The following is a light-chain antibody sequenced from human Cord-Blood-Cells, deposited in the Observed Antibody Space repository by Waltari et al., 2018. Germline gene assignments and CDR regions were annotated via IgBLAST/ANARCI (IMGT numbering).Light chain of an antibody. V-gene: IGKV2-30*02. Sequence: VVMTQAPLSMPVTLGQPASISCSPSQSLVHRDGKTYLNWFQQRPGQSPRRLIYKVSNRDSGVPDRFSGRGSGTDFTLKISRVEAEDVGVYYCMQGTHWPYTFGQGTKLEIK. CDR1: QSLVHRDGKTY. CDR2: KVS. CDR3: MQGTHWPYT. J-gene: IGKJ2*01.